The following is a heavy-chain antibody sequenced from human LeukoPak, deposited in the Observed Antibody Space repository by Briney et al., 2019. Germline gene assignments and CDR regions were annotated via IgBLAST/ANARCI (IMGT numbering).Heavy chain of an antibody. V-gene: IGHV3-9*01. CDR2: ISWNSGTI. CDR1: GFIFNNYA. D-gene: IGHD6-19*01. CDR3: AKDNRRHYTSGPNPDSLH. J-gene: IGHJ4*02. Sequence: GGSLRLSCAGSGFIFNNYAMHWVRQPPGKGLEWVSGISWNSGTIDYADSVRGRFTISRDNAKSSLYLQMDSLRVEDTAFFYCAKDNRRHYTSGPNPDSLHWGQGALVTVSS.